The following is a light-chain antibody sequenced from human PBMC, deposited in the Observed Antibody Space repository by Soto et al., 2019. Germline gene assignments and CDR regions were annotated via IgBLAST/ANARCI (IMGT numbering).Light chain of an antibody. CDR1: SSDIGAYDH. CDR3: CSLTTRDSHV. CDR2: SVS. Sequence: QSVLTQPASVSGSPGQSITISCSGTSSDIGAYDHVAWFQQFPGKTPKLIIYSVSNRPSGVSNRFSGSKSGNTASLTISGLQAEDEADYYCCSLTTRDSHVFGTGTKVTVL. V-gene: IGLV2-14*01. J-gene: IGLJ1*01.